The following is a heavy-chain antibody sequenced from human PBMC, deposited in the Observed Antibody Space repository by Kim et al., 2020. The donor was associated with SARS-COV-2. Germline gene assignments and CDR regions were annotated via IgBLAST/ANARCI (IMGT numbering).Heavy chain of an antibody. V-gene: IGHV3-23*01. J-gene: IGHJ4*02. CDR1: RFTFSSYA. Sequence: GGSLRLSCAASRFTFSSYAMSWVRQAPGKGLEWVSTLGDSGRDTYYADSVKGRFTISRDNSKNTLYLQMNSLRAEDTAIYYCAPYIRGGSSFDYWGQG. D-gene: IGHD1-26*01. CDR2: LGDSGRDT. CDR3: APYIRGGSSFDY.